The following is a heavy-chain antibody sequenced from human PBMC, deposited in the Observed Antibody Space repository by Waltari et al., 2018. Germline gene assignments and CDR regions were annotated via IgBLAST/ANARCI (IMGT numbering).Heavy chain of an antibody. V-gene: IGHV4-38-2*02. CDR2: IYHSGST. Sequence: QVQLQESGPGLVKPSETLSLTCTVSGYSISSGYYWGWIRQPPGKGLEWIGSIYHSGSTYYTPSLKSRVTISVDTSKNQFSLKLSSVTAADTAVYYCARGIVGATPNWFDPWGQGTLVTVSS. D-gene: IGHD1-26*01. CDR1: GYSISSGYY. J-gene: IGHJ5*02. CDR3: ARGIVGATPNWFDP.